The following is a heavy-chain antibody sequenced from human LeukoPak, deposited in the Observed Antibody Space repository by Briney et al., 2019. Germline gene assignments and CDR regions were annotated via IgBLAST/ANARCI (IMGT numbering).Heavy chain of an antibody. CDR1: GYTFTSYN. V-gene: IGHV1-2*02. J-gene: IGHJ5*02. D-gene: IGHD2-2*01. CDR2: INPNSGGT. Sequence: GASVKVSCRASGYTFTSYNFRWVRQAPGQGLEWMGWINPNSGGTNYAQKFQGRVTMTRDTSISTAYMELSRLRSDDTAVYYCARDRRYCSSTSCPGPRYNWFDPWGQGTLVTVSS. CDR3: ARDRRYCSSTSCPGPRYNWFDP.